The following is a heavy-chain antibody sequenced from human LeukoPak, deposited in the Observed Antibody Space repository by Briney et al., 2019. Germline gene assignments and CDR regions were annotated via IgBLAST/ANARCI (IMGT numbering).Heavy chain of an antibody. D-gene: IGHD5-12*01. J-gene: IGHJ6*03. CDR1: GYTFTSYG. V-gene: IGHV1-69*05. CDR2: IIPIFGTA. CDR3: ARDAVDIVATFRGGYSYGTTLSDYYYMDV. Sequence: GASVKVSCKASGYTFTSYGISWVRQAPGQGLDWMGRIIPIFGTANYAQKFQGRVTITTDESTSTAYMELSSLRSEDTAVYYCARDAVDIVATFRGGYSYGTTLSDYYYMDVWGKGTTVTVSS.